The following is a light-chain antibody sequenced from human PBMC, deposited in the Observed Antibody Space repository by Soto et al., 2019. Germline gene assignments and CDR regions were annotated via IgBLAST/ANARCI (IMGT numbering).Light chain of an antibody. J-gene: IGLJ2*01. Sequence: QSALTQPASVSESPGQSITISCTGTSSDVGGYNYVSWYQQHPGKAPKLMIYDVTNRPSGVSNRFSGSKSGNTASLTISGHQAEDEADYYCSSYTSRSTVVFGGGTKLTVL. V-gene: IGLV2-14*01. CDR3: SSYTSRSTVV. CDR1: SSDVGGYNY. CDR2: DVT.